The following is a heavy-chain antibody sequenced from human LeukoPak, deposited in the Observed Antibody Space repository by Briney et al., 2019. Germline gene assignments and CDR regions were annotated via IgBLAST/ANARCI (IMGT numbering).Heavy chain of an antibody. J-gene: IGHJ3*02. Sequence: GESLQISCQGSGSIFTSYWIGWVRQLPGKGVEWMGIIYPGDSDTRYSPSFQGQVTISADKSISTAYLQWSSLKASDTAMYYCARQKEPSDAFDIWGQGTMVTVSS. CDR1: GSIFTSYW. V-gene: IGHV5-51*01. CDR2: IYPGDSDT. CDR3: ARQKEPSDAFDI. D-gene: IGHD1-26*01.